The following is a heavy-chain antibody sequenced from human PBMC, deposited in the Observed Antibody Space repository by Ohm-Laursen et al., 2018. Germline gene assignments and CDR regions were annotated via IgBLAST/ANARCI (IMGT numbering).Heavy chain of an antibody. J-gene: IGHJ6*02. CDR2: IYYSGST. D-gene: IGHD3-16*01. CDR1: GGSISSGGYY. Sequence: SETLSLTCIVSGGSISSGGYYWGWVRQHPGKGLEWIGYIYYSGSTYYNPSLKSRVTISVDTSENQFSLKLSSVTAADTAVYYCAREAWGYGMDVWGQGTTVTVSS. CDR3: AREAWGYGMDV. V-gene: IGHV4-31*03.